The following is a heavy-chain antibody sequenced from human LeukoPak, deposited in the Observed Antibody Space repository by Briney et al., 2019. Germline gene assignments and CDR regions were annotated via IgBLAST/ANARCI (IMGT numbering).Heavy chain of an antibody. CDR1: GYTFTGYY. J-gene: IGHJ4*02. Sequence: ASVKVSCKASGYTFTGYYMHWVRQAPGQGLEWMGWINPNSGGANYAQKFQGRVTMTRDTSISTAYMELSRLRSDGTAVYYCARELRGDYGDYISNVDYWGQGTLVTVSS. D-gene: IGHD4-17*01. V-gene: IGHV1-2*02. CDR2: INPNSGGA. CDR3: ARELRGDYGDYISNVDY.